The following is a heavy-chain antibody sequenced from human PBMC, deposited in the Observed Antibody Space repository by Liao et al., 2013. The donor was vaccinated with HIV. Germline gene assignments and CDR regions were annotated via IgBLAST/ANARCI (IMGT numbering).Heavy chain of an antibody. CDR2: IYTSGST. D-gene: IGHD1-26*01. CDR1: GGSISSGSYY. J-gene: IGHJ4*02. CDR3: ARDQWVGRYFDY. Sequence: QVQLQESGPGLVKPSQTLSLTCTVSGGSISSGSYYWSWIRQPAGKGLEWIGRIYTSGSTYYNPSLKSRVTISVDTSKNQFSLKLSSVTAADTAVYYCARDQWVGRYFDYWGQGTLVTVSS. V-gene: IGHV4-61*02.